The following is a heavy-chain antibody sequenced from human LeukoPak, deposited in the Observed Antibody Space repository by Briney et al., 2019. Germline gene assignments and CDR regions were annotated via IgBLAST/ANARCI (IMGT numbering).Heavy chain of an antibody. CDR2: IYYSGRT. CDR1: GGSISSSY. J-gene: IGHJ4*02. CDR3: ARGLWFGELSTDYFDY. Sequence: PSETLSLTCTVSGGSISSSYWNWIRQPPGKGLEWLGFIYYSGRTNYNPSLKCRVTISVDTSKNQSSLKLSSVTAADTAVYYCARGLWFGELSTDYFDYWGQGTLVTVSS. V-gene: IGHV4-59*12. D-gene: IGHD3-10*01.